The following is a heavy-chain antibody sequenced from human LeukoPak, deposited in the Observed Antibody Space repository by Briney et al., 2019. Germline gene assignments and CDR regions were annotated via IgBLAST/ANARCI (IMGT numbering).Heavy chain of an antibody. J-gene: IGHJ5*02. CDR3: ARALGRTEDWFDP. CDR2: IWYDASNK. D-gene: IGHD4-17*01. CDR1: GFTFSSFG. Sequence: GGSLRLSCAASGFTFSSFGMHWVRQAPGKGLEWVAVIWYDASNKYYVDSVKGRFTISRDNSKNTLFLQMNSLRSEDTAVYYCARALGRTEDWFDPWGQGTLVTVSS. V-gene: IGHV3-33*01.